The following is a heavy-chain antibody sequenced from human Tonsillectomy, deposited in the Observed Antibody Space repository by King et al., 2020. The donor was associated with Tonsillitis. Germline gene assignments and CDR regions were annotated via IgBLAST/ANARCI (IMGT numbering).Heavy chain of an antibody. V-gene: IGHV3-74*01. J-gene: IGHJ4*02. CDR2: INSDGTTT. D-gene: IGHD3-16*01. Sequence: VQLVESGGDLVQPGGSLRLSCAASGFTFSTSWMHWVRQTRGKGLVWVSYINSDGTTTTYADSVKGRCNIYRDNTKNTVYLQLNSLRPADTAVYYCARDVSSTYALWGQGTLVTVSS. CDR3: ARDVSSTYAL. CDR1: GFTFSTSW.